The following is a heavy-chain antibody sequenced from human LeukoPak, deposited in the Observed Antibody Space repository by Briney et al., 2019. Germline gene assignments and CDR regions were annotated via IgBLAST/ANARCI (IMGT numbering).Heavy chain of an antibody. V-gene: IGHV3-73*01. Sequence: PGGSLRLSCAASGFTFSSYAMSWVRQASGKGLEWVGRIRSKANSYATAYAASVKGRFTISRDDSKNTAYLQMNSLKTEDTAVYYCTPMDVWGQGTTVTVSS. CDR1: GFTFSSYA. J-gene: IGHJ6*02. CDR2: IRSKANSYAT. CDR3: TPMDV.